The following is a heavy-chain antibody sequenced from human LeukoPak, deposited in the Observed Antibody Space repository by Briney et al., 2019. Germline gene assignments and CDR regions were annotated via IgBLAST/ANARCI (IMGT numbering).Heavy chain of an antibody. CDR3: ARDRSFGSGSLFDY. D-gene: IGHD3-10*01. CDR1: GFTFSIYE. Sequence: GGSLRLSCAASGFTFSIYEMNWVRQPPGKGLEWVSYISSSGGTTYYADSVRGRFTISRDNAKNSLYLQVNSLRAEDRAVYYCARDRSFGSGSLFDYWGQGTLVPVSS. V-gene: IGHV3-48*03. J-gene: IGHJ4*02. CDR2: ISSSGGTT.